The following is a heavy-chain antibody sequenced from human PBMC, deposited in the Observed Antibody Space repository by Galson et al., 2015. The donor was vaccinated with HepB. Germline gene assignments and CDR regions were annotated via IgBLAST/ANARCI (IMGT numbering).Heavy chain of an antibody. CDR1: GFSLSTSGVG. V-gene: IGHV2-5*01. Sequence: PALVKPTQTLTLTCTFSGFSLSTSGVGVGWIRQPPGKALEWLALIYWNDDKRYSPSLKSRLTITKDTSNNQVVLTMTNMDPVDTATYYCAHRLRDWYDFWSGYSWGTAMDFDYWGQGTLVTVSS. J-gene: IGHJ4*02. CDR2: IYWNDDK. CDR3: AHRLRDWYDFWSGYSWGTAMDFDY. D-gene: IGHD3-3*01.